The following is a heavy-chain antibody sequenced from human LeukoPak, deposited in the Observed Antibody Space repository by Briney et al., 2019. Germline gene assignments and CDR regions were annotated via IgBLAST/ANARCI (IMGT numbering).Heavy chain of an antibody. D-gene: IGHD2-15*01. J-gene: IGHJ4*02. Sequence: PGGSLRLSCAASGFTFSSYAMSWGRQAPGKGLEWVSAISGSGGSTYYADSVKGRFTISRDNSKNTLYLQMNSLRAEDTAVYYCAKARPFGYCSGGSCYFDYWGQGTLVTVSS. CDR2: ISGSGGST. V-gene: IGHV3-23*01. CDR3: AKARPFGYCSGGSCYFDY. CDR1: GFTFSSYA.